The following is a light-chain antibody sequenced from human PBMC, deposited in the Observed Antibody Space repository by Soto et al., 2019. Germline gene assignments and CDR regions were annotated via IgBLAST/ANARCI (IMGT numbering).Light chain of an antibody. CDR2: EVS. CDR1: SSDVGAYNY. J-gene: IGLJ1*01. Sequence: LTQPPSASGSPGQSVAISCTGTSSDVGAYNYVAWYQQHPGKVPKLMIYEVSKRPSGVPDRFSGSKSGNTASLTVSGLQADDEADYYCSSYAGSDVFVFGTGTKVTVL. V-gene: IGLV2-8*01. CDR3: SSYAGSDVFV.